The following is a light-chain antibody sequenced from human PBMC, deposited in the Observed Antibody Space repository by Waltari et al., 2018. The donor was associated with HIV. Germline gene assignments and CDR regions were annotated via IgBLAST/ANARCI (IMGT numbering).Light chain of an antibody. V-gene: IGLV2-14*03. CDR2: DVS. CDR1: SSDVGGYNY. J-gene: IGLJ1*01. Sequence: QSALTQPASVSGSPGQSIAISCTGTSSDVGGYNYVSWYQQTPGKVPQRMIFDVSNRPSGFSHRFSGSKSGNTASLTISGLQAEDEADYYCSSYTSSSTYVFGTGTKVTVL. CDR3: SSYTSSSTYV.